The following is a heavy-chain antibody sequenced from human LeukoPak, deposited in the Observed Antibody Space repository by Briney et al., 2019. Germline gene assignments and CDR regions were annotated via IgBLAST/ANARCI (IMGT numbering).Heavy chain of an antibody. CDR3: ARLKIDGTHFDY. J-gene: IGHJ4*02. CDR1: GFTVSNNY. D-gene: IGHD3-9*01. CDR2: IYVGGSA. V-gene: IGHV3-53*01. Sequence: PGGSLRLSCAASGFTVSNNYMSWVRQTPGKGLEWVSVIYVGGSAYYADSVKGRFTISGDSSKNTLYLQMNSLRAEDTAVYYRARLKIDGTHFDYWGQGTLVTVSS.